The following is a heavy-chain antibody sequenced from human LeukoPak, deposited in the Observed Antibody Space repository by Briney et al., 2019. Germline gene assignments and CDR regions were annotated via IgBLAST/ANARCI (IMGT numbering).Heavy chain of an antibody. CDR1: GFTFSSYA. D-gene: IGHD4-17*01. CDR3: AKYGDYVPLGAFDI. V-gene: IGHV3-23*01. CDR2: ISGSGGST. J-gene: IGHJ3*02. Sequence: GGSLRLSCAASGFTFSSYAMRWVRQAPGKGLEWVSAISGSGGSTYYADSVKGRFTISRDSSKNTLYLQMNSLRAEDTAVYYCAKYGDYVPLGAFDIWGQGTMVTVSS.